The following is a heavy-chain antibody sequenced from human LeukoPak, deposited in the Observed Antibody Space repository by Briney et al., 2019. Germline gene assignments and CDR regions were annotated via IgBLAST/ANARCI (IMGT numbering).Heavy chain of an antibody. Sequence: GVSLRLSCAASGFTFSSCSMAWVRQAPGKGLEWVSTISHSGDSTYYADFVKGRFTISRDNSKNTLSLQMNSLRAEDTALYYCAKGGWGSISDYWGQGTLVTVSS. CDR1: GFTFSSCS. CDR2: ISHSGDST. CDR3: AKGGWGSISDY. V-gene: IGHV3-23*01. D-gene: IGHD3-16*01. J-gene: IGHJ4*02.